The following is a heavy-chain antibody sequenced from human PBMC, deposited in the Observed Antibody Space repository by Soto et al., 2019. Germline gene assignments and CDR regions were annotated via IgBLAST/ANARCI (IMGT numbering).Heavy chain of an antibody. CDR2: IYHSGST. Sequence: SETLSLTCAVSGYSISSGYYWGWIRQPPGKGLEWIGSIYHSGSTYYNPSLKSRVTISVDTSKNQFSLKLSSVTAADPAVYYCARVYGDYVQHENWFDPWGQGTLVTVSS. V-gene: IGHV4-38-2*01. CDR1: GYSISSGYY. CDR3: ARVYGDYVQHENWFDP. D-gene: IGHD4-17*01. J-gene: IGHJ5*02.